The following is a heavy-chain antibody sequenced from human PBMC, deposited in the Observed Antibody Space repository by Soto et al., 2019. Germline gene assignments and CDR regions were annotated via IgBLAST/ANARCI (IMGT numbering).Heavy chain of an antibody. D-gene: IGHD3-22*01. V-gene: IGHV1-18*04. Sequence: QVQLVQSGAEVKKPGASVKVSCKAFGYTFTNYGITWVRQAPGQGLEWMGWISYNGNTNYAQKYQGRVTSTTDTSTSTAYMELRSLTSDDTAVFYCARVEDYFDSSGYAHWGLGTLVTVSS. CDR2: ISYNGNT. CDR3: ARVEDYFDSSGYAH. J-gene: IGHJ4*02. CDR1: GYTFTNYG.